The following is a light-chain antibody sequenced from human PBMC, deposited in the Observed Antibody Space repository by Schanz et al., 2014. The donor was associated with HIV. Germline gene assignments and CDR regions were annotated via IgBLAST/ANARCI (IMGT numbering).Light chain of an antibody. CDR3: CSYSRSGTPHYV. CDR2: EVT. CDR1: SNDVGGHNY. J-gene: IGLJ1*01. Sequence: QSALTQPASVSGSPGQSITISCTGTSNDVGGHNYVSWYQQHPGKAPKLMIYEVTKRPSGVPDRFSGSKSGNTASLRISGLRPEDEADYYCCSYSRSGTPHYVFGTGTKLTVL. V-gene: IGLV2-14*01.